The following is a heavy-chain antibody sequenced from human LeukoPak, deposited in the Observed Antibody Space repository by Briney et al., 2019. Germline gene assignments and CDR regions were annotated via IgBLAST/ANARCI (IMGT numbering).Heavy chain of an antibody. CDR2: ISSNGGST. CDR3: ARDSLVRGLPPWYYYYGMDV. J-gene: IGHJ6*02. CDR1: GFTFSSYA. V-gene: IGHV3-64*01. Sequence: GGSLRLSCAASGFTFSSYAMHWVRQAPGKGLEYVSAISSNGGSTYYANSVKGRFTISRDNSKNTLYLQMGSLRAEDMAVYYCARDSLVRGLPPWYYYYGMDVWGQGTTVTVSS. D-gene: IGHD3-10*01.